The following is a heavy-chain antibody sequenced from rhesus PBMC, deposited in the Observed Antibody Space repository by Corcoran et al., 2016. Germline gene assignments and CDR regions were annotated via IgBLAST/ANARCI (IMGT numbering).Heavy chain of an antibody. V-gene: IGHV4-80*01. Sequence: QVQLQESGPGLVKPSEPLSLTCAVSGGSFRSYWWSWIRQPPGKGLAWIGEVNGKSGSTNYDPSLKSRVTISRDASKNQFSLKLSSVTAADTAVYYCAGSIVGTTWDYWGQGVLVIVSS. CDR3: AGSIVGTTWDY. CDR2: VNGKSGST. CDR1: GGSFRSYW. D-gene: IGHD1-44*01. J-gene: IGHJ4*01.